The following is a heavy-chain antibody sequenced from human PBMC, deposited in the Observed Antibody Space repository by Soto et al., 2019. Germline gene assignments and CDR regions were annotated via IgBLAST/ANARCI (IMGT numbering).Heavy chain of an antibody. Sequence: PSETLSLTCAVYGGSFSGYYWSWIRQPPGKGLEWIGEINHSGSTNYNPSLKSRVTISVDTSKNQFSLKLSSVTAADTAVYYCARVSIPARAFDPWGQGTLVTVSS. D-gene: IGHD6-6*01. CDR2: INHSGST. CDR1: GGSFSGYY. CDR3: ARVSIPARAFDP. V-gene: IGHV4-34*01. J-gene: IGHJ5*02.